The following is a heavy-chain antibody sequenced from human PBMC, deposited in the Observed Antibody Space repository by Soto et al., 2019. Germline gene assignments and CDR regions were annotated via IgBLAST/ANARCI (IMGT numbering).Heavy chain of an antibody. CDR1: GFSLETSGMG. J-gene: IGHJ2*01. CDR2: IYWDDDK. CDR3: AHSLYHYANSGRYTYWYFDL. D-gene: IGHD3-22*01. V-gene: IGHV2-5*02. Sequence: QITLKESGPTLVKPTQTLTLTCTFSGFSLETSGMGMSWIRQPPGKALEWLALIYWDDDKRYSPSLKNRLTIIKDTSHNQVVLTLTNVDPVDTATYSCAHSLYHYANSGRYTYWYFDLWGRGTLVTVSS.